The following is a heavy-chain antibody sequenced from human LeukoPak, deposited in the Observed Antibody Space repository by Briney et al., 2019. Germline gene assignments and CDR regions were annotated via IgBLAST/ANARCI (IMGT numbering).Heavy chain of an antibody. V-gene: IGHV3-74*03. J-gene: IGHJ4*02. CDR2: INSDGSSI. Sequence: GGSLRLSCVASGFTFSRYWMHWVRQAPGRGLVWVSRINSDGSSITYADSVKGRFTISRDNAKNTLYLQMTSLRVEDSAVYYCGRGYGFADYWGQGALVTVSS. D-gene: IGHD3-10*01. CDR3: GRGYGFADY. CDR1: GFTFSRYW.